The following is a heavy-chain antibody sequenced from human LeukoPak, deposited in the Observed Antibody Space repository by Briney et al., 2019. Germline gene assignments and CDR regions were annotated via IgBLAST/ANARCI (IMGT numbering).Heavy chain of an antibody. D-gene: IGHD4/OR15-4a*01. V-gene: IGHV4-59*08. CDR1: GDSISTYY. CDR2: IYHSGTT. J-gene: IGHJ2*01. Sequence: SETLSLTCTVSGDSISTYYWSWIRQPPGKGLDWIAYIYHSGTTNYNPSLKSRVTISEDTSKNQVSLNLTSVTAADTAVYYCARQKYDYGANHWYFDLWCRGTLVTVSS. CDR3: ARQKYDYGANHWYFDL.